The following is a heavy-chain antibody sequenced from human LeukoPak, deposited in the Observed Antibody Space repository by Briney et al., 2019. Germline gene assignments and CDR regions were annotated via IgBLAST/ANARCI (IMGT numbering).Heavy chain of an antibody. CDR3: AKVGYSGYGNWFDP. D-gene: IGHD5-12*01. CDR2: ILGGGGST. J-gene: IGHJ5*02. V-gene: IGHV3-23*01. CDR1: GFTFSSYV. Sequence: GGSLRLSCAASGFTFSSYVMAWVRQAPGKGLEWVSHILGGGGSTYYADSVKGRFTISRDNSKNTLYLQMNSLRAEDTVVYYCAKVGYSGYGNWFDPWGQGTMVTVSS.